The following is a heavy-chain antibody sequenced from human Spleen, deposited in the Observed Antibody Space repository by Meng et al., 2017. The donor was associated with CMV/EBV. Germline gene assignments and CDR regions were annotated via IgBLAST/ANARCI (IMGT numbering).Heavy chain of an antibody. CDR1: EVSFRGYD. D-gene: IGHD6-13*01. CDR3: ARVPMAADGTTFDY. Sequence: GESLKISCVDSEVSFRGYDMNWVRQAPGKGLEWVAVISGPGDSTYYADSVKGRFTISRDNAKNSLYLQMNGLRAEDTAVYYCARVPMAADGTTFDYWGQGNMVTVSS. V-gene: IGHV3-23*01. CDR2: ISGPGDST. J-gene: IGHJ4*02.